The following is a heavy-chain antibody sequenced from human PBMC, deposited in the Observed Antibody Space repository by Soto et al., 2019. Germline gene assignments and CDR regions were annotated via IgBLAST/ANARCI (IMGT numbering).Heavy chain of an antibody. CDR2: IYPGDSDT. Sequence: GESLKISCKGSGYSFTSYWIGWVRQMPGKGLEWMGIIYPGDSDTRYSPSFQGQVTISADKSISTAYLQWSNLKASDTAMYYCARRYYYDSSGYYHNLNWFDPWGQGTLVTVSS. J-gene: IGHJ5*02. CDR1: GYSFTSYW. CDR3: ARRYYYDSSGYYHNLNWFDP. V-gene: IGHV5-51*01. D-gene: IGHD3-22*01.